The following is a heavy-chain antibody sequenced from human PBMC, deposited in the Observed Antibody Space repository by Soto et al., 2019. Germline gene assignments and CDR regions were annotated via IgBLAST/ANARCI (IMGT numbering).Heavy chain of an antibody. D-gene: IGHD6-6*01. Sequence: QVQLVESGGGVVQPGRSLRLSCAASGFTFSSYGMHWVRQAPGKGLEWVAVISYDGSNKYYADSVKGRFTISRDNSKNTLYLQMNSLRAEDTAVYYCAPSYSSSSPYPLWFDYWGQGTLVTFSS. CDR1: GFTFSSYG. CDR3: APSYSSSSPYPLWFDY. V-gene: IGHV3-30*03. J-gene: IGHJ4*02. CDR2: ISYDGSNK.